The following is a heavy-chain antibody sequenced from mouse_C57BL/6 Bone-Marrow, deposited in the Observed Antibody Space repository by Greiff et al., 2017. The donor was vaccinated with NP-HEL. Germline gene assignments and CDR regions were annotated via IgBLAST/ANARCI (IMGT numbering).Heavy chain of an antibody. Sequence: EVHLVESGGDLVKPGGSLKLSCAASGFTFSSYGMSWVRQTPDKRLEWVATISSGGSYTYYPDSVKGRFTISRDNAKNTLYLQMSSLKSEDTAMYYCARHDGNYGDYFDYWGQGTTLTVSS. CDR1: GFTFSSYG. CDR2: ISSGGSYT. J-gene: IGHJ2*01. D-gene: IGHD2-1*01. V-gene: IGHV5-6*01. CDR3: ARHDGNYGDYFDY.